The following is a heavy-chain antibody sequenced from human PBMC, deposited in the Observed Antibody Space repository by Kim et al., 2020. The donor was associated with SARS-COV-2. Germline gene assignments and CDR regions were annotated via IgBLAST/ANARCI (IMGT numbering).Heavy chain of an antibody. D-gene: IGHD6-25*01. Sequence: TYYNPSLKGRVNIAVDTSKNQFSLELNSVTAADAAVYYCARRPRRAAFDSWGQGTLVTVSS. CDR3: ARRPRRAAFDS. CDR2: T. V-gene: IGHV4-39*01. J-gene: IGHJ4*02.